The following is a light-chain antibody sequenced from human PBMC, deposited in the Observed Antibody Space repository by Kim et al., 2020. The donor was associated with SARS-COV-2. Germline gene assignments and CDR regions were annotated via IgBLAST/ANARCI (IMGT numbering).Light chain of an antibody. CDR1: QSVSSY. CDR3: QQRSNWPPYT. V-gene: IGKV3-11*01. CDR2: DAS. J-gene: IGKJ2*01. Sequence: LLPGKSTTLACRPSQSVSSYLAWYQPKPGQAPRLLIYDASNRATGIPARFSGSGSGTDFTLTISSLEPEDFEVYYCQQRSNWPPYTFGQGTKLEI.